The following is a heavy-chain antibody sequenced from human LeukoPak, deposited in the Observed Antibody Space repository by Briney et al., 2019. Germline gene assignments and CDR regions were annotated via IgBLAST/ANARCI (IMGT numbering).Heavy chain of an antibody. CDR1: GFAFNTYN. CDR2: IRSGSTYI. Sequence: GGSLRLSCATSGFAFNTYNMNWVRQAPGKGLEWVSTIRSGSTYISYAGSVKGRFTISRDNAKNSLYLQMSSLRAEDTAVYYCATDSSYNFYFDYWGQGTLVTVSS. J-gene: IGHJ4*02. D-gene: IGHD5-24*01. CDR3: ATDSSYNFYFDY. V-gene: IGHV3-21*01.